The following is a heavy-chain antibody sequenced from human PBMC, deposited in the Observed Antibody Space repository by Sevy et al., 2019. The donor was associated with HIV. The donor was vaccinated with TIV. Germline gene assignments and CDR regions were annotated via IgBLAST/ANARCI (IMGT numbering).Heavy chain of an antibody. V-gene: IGHV3-21*01. CDR3: AREFVSSSGEYYYYYGMDV. J-gene: IGHJ6*02. Sequence: GGSLRLSCAASGFTFSSYSMSWVRQAPGKGLEWVSSISSSSSYIYYADSVKGRFTISRDNAKNSLYLQMNSLRAEDTAVYYCAREFVSSSGEYYYYYGMDVWGQGTTVTVSS. CDR2: ISSSSSYI. D-gene: IGHD6-6*01. CDR1: GFTFSSYS.